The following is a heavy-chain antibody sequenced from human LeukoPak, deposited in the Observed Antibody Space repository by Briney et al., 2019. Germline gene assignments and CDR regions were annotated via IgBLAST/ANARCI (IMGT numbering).Heavy chain of an antibody. CDR3: ARHDDFLRPYDY. Sequence: SGSLSLTCAVSGCTINSDYWWTWVQQSPGKGLEWIGEISHTGSVNYNLSLESRVTISTDKSKNQFSLMLRSVAAADTAVYYCARHDDFLRPYDYWGQGVLVTVSS. V-gene: IGHV4-4*02. D-gene: IGHD3-3*01. CDR1: GCTINSDYW. J-gene: IGHJ4*02. CDR2: ISHTGSV.